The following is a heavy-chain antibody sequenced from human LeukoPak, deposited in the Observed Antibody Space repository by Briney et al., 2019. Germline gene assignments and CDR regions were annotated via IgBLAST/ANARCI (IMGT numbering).Heavy chain of an antibody. CDR3: AREMASGYYDSSGYFHYYGMDV. Sequence: SQTLSLTCTVSGGSISSGSYYWSWIRQPAGKGLEWIGRIYTSGSTNYNPSLKSRVTISVDTSKNQFSLKLSSVTAADTAVYYCAREMASGYYDSSGYFHYYGMDVWGQGTTVTVSS. D-gene: IGHD3-22*01. CDR2: IYTSGST. V-gene: IGHV4-61*02. J-gene: IGHJ6*02. CDR1: GGSISSGSYY.